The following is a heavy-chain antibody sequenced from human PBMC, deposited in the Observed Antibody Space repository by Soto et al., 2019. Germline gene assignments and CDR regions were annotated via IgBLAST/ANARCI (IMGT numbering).Heavy chain of an antibody. V-gene: IGHV4-39*01. Sequence: PSETLSLTCTVSGGSISISSHYWGWIRQPPGKGLEWIGSMYYSGNTYYNPSLTSRVTISVDTSKNQFSLTLSSVTAADTAVYYCARLTKGYCSGNICFPFWGHGTLVTVSS. CDR3: ARLTKGYCSGNICFPF. D-gene: IGHD2-15*01. CDR1: GGSISISSHY. CDR2: MYYSGNT. J-gene: IGHJ4*01.